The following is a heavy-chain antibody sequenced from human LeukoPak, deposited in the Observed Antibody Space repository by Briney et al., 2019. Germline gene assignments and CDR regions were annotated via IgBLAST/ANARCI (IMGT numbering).Heavy chain of an antibody. CDR2: IIPIFGTA. CDR3: ARGWLAETMVVTPYNY. D-gene: IGHD4-23*01. V-gene: IGHV1-69*13. J-gene: IGHJ4*02. CDR1: GGSFSSYA. Sequence: GASVKVSCKASGGSFSSYAINWVRQAPGQGLEWMGGIIPIFGTANYAQKFHDRVTITAVEPMSTIYMELSSLRSEDTAVYYCARGWLAETMVVTPYNYWGQGTLVTVSS.